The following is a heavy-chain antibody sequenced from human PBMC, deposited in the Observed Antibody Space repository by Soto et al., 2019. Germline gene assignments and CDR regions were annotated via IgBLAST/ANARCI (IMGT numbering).Heavy chain of an antibody. V-gene: IGHV3-23*01. CDR2: ITGSGTST. Sequence: PGGSLRLSCAASGFPFSSYSMNLVRQSPGKGLEWVSAITGSGTSTYYADSVKGRFTISRDNSKNTLSLQMNSLGAEDTAVYYCAKEGDLIGYNYGSCFDYWGQGNLFTFSS. D-gene: IGHD5-18*01. CDR3: AKEGDLIGYNYGSCFDY. J-gene: IGHJ4*02. CDR1: GFPFSSYS.